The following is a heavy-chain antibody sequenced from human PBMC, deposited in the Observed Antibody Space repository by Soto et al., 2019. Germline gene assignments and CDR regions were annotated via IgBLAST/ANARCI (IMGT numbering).Heavy chain of an antibody. CDR3: ARDWRGAEGFDS. V-gene: IGHV1-18*01. Sequence: QVQLVQSGAEVKKPGASVKVSCKASGYTFSTYGFSWVRQAPGQGLEWMGWIGSNHGDTTYSQNFQGRVTMTTDTSTTTSDMELRSLTVDDTAVYFCARDWRGAEGFDSWGQGTLVTVSP. CDR2: IGSNHGDT. D-gene: IGHD3-3*01. J-gene: IGHJ4*02. CDR1: GYTFSTYG.